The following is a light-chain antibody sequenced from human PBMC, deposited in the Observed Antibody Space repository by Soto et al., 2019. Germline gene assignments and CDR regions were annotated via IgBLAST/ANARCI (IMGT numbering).Light chain of an antibody. Sequence: QSVLTQPPSASGSPGQSVTISCTGTSSDVGGYNYVSWYQQHPGKAPKLMIYEVSKLPSGVPDRFSGSKSGNTASLTVSGLQAEDEADYYCSSYAGSNNYVFGTGTKVTVL. CDR1: SSDVGGYNY. CDR2: EVS. J-gene: IGLJ1*01. CDR3: SSYAGSNNYV. V-gene: IGLV2-8*01.